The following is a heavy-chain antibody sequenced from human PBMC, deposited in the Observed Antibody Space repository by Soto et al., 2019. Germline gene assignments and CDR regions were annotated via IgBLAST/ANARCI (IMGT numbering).Heavy chain of an antibody. D-gene: IGHD2-8*01. CDR3: ARGHSTDCSNGVCSFFYNHEMDV. CDR2: INPKSGGT. CDR1: GYSFTDYH. V-gene: IGHV1-2*04. J-gene: IGHJ6*02. Sequence: VASVTVSCKASGYSFTDYHIHWVRQAPGQGLEWLGRINPKSGGTSTAQKFQGWVTMTRDRSISTVYMELTRLGSDDTAVYFCARGHSTDCSNGVCSFFYNHEMDVWGQGTTVTVSS.